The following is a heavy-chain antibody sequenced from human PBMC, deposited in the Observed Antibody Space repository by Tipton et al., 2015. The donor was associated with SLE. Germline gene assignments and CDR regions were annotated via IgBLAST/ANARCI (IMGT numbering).Heavy chain of an antibody. Sequence: TLSLTCAVYGGSFSGYYWSWIRQPPGKGLEWIGEINHSGSTNYNPSLKSRVTISVDTSKNQFSLKLSSVTAADTAVYYCARDPSYYDSGSYYEGSAFDIWGQGTMVTVSS. D-gene: IGHD3-10*01. CDR3: ARDPSYYDSGSYYEGSAFDI. CDR2: INHSGST. V-gene: IGHV4-34*01. CDR1: GGSFSGYY. J-gene: IGHJ3*02.